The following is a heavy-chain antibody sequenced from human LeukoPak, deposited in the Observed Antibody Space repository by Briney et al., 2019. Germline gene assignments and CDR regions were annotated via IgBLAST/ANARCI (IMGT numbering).Heavy chain of an antibody. CDR3: AKVAGDIVVVVAATASSYYYMDV. J-gene: IGHJ6*03. D-gene: IGHD2-15*01. Sequence: GGSLRLSCAASGFTFSSYGMHWVRQAPGKGLEWVAFIRYDGSNKYYADSVKGRFTISRDNSKNTLYPQMNSLRAEDTAVYYCAKVAGDIVVVVAATASSYYYMDVWGKGTTVTISS. V-gene: IGHV3-30*02. CDR2: IRYDGSNK. CDR1: GFTFSSYG.